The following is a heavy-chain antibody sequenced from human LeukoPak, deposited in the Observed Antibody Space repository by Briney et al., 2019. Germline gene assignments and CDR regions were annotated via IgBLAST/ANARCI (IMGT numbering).Heavy chain of an antibody. Sequence: GGSLRLSCAASGFTFSSYAMHWVRQAPGKGLEWVAVISYDGSNKYYADSVKGRFTISRDNSKNTLYLQMNSLRAEDTAVYYCARGDTAMVSYYFDYWGQGTLVPVSS. CDR2: ISYDGSNK. V-gene: IGHV3-30-3*01. J-gene: IGHJ4*02. CDR3: ARGDTAMVSYYFDY. CDR1: GFTFSSYA. D-gene: IGHD5-18*01.